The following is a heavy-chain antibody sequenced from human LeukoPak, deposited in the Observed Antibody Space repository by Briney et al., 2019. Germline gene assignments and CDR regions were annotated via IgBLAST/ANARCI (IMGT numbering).Heavy chain of an antibody. D-gene: IGHD6-19*01. Sequence: PGGSLRLSCVASGFTFSSYWMGWIRQAPGKGLEWVADIKEDGSDKYSVDSMKGRFTISRDNAKNSLYLQMDSLRADDTAIYYCAKSMTLQWRGFFDLWGRGTHVTVSS. CDR1: GFTFSSYW. CDR2: IKEDGSDK. V-gene: IGHV3-7*03. CDR3: AKSMTLQWRGFFDL. J-gene: IGHJ2*01.